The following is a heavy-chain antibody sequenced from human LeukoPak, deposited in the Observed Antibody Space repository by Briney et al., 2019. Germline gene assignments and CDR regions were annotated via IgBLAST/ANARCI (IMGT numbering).Heavy chain of an antibody. CDR1: GYSFTSYW. J-gene: IGHJ5*02. CDR3: ARGSRGYDFWSGYPNWFDP. V-gene: IGHV5-51*01. CDR2: IYPGDSDT. D-gene: IGHD3-3*01. Sequence: GESLKISCKGSGYSFTSYWIGWVRQMPGEGLEWMGIIYPGDSDTRYSPSFQGQVTISADKSISTAYLQWSSLKASDTAMYYCARGSRGYDFWSGYPNWFDPWGQGTLVTVSS.